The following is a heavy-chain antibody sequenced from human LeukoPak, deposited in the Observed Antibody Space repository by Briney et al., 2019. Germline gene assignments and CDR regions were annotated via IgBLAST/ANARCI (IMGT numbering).Heavy chain of an antibody. CDR2: IYTRGST. J-gene: IGHJ3*02. V-gene: IGHV4-4*07. Sequence: SETLSLTCTVSGGSINNYYWSWIRQPAGRGLEWIGRIYTRGSTNYNPSLKSRVTMSVDTSKNQFSLRLSSVTAADTAVYYCARGRYCSADICSGGDAFDIWGQGTMVSVSS. CDR3: ARGRYCSADICSGGDAFDI. CDR1: GGSINNYY. D-gene: IGHD2-15*01.